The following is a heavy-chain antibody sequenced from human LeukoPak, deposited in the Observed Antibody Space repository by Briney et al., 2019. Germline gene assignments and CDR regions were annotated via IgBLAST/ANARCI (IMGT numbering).Heavy chain of an antibody. V-gene: IGHV4-59*01. CDR1: GASISSYL. Sequence: PSETLSLTCTVSGASISSYLWSWIRHPPGKGLEWIGYIYNSKSTNYNPSLKSRVTISLDTSENQISLKLRSVTAADTAVYYCAGDRHSGWFSRDWGQGTLVTVSS. CDR3: AGDRHSGWFSRD. CDR2: IYNSKST. D-gene: IGHD6-19*01. J-gene: IGHJ4*02.